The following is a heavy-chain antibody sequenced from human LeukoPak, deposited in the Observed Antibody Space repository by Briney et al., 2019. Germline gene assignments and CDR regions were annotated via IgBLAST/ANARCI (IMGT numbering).Heavy chain of an antibody. V-gene: IGHV4-4*02. CDR2: INHSGST. CDR3: ARGYGDSRGVFDY. CDR1: GASIDSHGW. J-gene: IGHJ4*02. D-gene: IGHD4-17*01. Sequence: SETLSLTCAVSGASIDSHGWWSWVRQPPGKGLEWIGEINHSGSTNYNTSLKSRVTISVDTSKNQFSLKLSSVTAADTAVYYCARGYGDSRGVFDYWGQGTLVTVSS.